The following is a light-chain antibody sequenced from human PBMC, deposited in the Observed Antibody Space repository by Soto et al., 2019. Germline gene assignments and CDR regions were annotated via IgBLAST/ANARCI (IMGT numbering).Light chain of an antibody. Sequence: EIVMTQSPATLSVSPGERATLSCRASQSVSSNLAWYQQKPCQAPRLLIYGAYTRATGIPARFSGSGSGTEFTLTISSLQSEDFAVYYCQQYNNWPRTFGQGTKVEIK. CDR2: GAY. CDR3: QQYNNWPRT. CDR1: QSVSSN. J-gene: IGKJ1*01. V-gene: IGKV3-15*01.